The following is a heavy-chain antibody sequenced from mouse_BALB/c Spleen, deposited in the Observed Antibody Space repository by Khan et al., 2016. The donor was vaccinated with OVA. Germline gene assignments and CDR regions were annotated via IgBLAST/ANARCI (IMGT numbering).Heavy chain of an antibody. Sequence: SGPELKKPGETVQISCKASGFTFTNYGMNWVRQAPGKGLKWMGWINTYTGEPTFTDDFKGRFAFSLETSASTAYLQINSLKNEDTATYVCARVGYNGTMDFWGQGTSVTVSA. CDR1: GFTFTNYG. CDR2: INTYTGEP. D-gene: IGHD2-14*01. V-gene: IGHV9-3-1*01. J-gene: IGHJ4*01. CDR3: ARVGYNGTMDF.